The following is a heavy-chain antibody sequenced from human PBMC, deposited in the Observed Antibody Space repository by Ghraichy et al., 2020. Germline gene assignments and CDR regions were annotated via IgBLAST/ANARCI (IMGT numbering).Heavy chain of an antibody. V-gene: IGHV3-23*01. CDR3: AKARCDLGYCSGGSCLQDY. CDR1: GFTFTSYA. CDR2: ISGSGDST. J-gene: IGHJ4*02. Sequence: GGSLRLSCAASGFTFTSYAMSWVRQAPGKGLEWVSAISGSGDSTYYADSVKGRFTIYRDNSKNTLYLQMNSLRAEDTAVYYCAKARCDLGYCSGGSCLQDYWGQGTLVTVSS. D-gene: IGHD2-15*01.